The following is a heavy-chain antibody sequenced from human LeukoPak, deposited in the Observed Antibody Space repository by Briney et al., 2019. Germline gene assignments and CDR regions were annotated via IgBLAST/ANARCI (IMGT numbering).Heavy chain of an antibody. V-gene: IGHV3-11*04. CDR1: GFTFSDYY. Sequence: GGSLRLSCAASGFTFSDYYMSWIRQAPGKGLEWVSYISSSSSTIYYADSVKGRFTISRDNAKNSLYLQMNSLRAEDTAVYYCARGDRYSSGYYYYMDVWGKGTTVTVSS. CDR2: ISSSSSTI. D-gene: IGHD6-19*01. J-gene: IGHJ6*03. CDR3: ARGDRYSSGYYYYMDV.